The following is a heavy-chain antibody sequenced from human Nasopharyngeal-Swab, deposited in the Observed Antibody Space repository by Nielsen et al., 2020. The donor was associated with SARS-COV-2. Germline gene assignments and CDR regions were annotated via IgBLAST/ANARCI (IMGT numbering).Heavy chain of an antibody. CDR2: ISYDGSNK. J-gene: IGHJ4*02. Sequence: GGSLRLSWAASGCTFSSYAMHWVRQPPGKGLEWVAVISYDGSNKYYADSVKGRFTISRDNSKNTLYLQMNSLRAEDTAVYYCARDGRIGSWRVYDSSGDFDYWGQGTLVTVSS. D-gene: IGHD3-22*01. CDR1: GCTFSSYA. CDR3: ARDGRIGSWRVYDSSGDFDY. V-gene: IGHV3-30*04.